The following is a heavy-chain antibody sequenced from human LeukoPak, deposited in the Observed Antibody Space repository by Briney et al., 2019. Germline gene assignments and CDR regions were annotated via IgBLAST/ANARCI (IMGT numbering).Heavy chain of an antibody. CDR2: IYYSGNT. V-gene: IGHV4-59*01. D-gene: IGHD2-2*01. Sequence: PSETLSLTCTVSGGSISGSYGSWIRQPPGKGLEWIGSIYYSGNTNYNPSLKSRVTISVDTSRNQFSLKLSSVTAADTAVYYCARGNLRYCSSTSCYGLDAWGQGALVTVSS. CDR3: ARGNLRYCSSTSCYGLDA. CDR1: GGSISGSY. J-gene: IGHJ4*02.